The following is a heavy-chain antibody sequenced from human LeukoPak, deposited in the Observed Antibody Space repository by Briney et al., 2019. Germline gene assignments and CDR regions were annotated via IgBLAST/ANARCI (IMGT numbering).Heavy chain of an antibody. J-gene: IGHJ4*02. D-gene: IGHD6-13*01. CDR2: IHYSGDT. CDR1: GVSISYYY. CDR3: ATTGSEQLVDY. Sequence: SETLSLTCTVSGVSISYYYWSWIRQPPGKGLEWIGYIHYSGDTIYNPSLKGRVTISVDPSKNQFSLKLRSVTPADTAVYYCATTGSEQLVDYWGQGTLVTVSS. V-gene: IGHV4-59*08.